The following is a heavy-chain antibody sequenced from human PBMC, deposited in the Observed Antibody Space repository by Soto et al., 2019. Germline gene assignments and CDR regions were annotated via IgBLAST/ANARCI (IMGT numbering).Heavy chain of an antibody. CDR1: GGSFSGYY. J-gene: IGHJ6*02. CDR3: ARCGTVGSYYCGMDV. Sequence: SETLSLTCAVYGGSFSGYYWSWIRQPPGKGLEWIGEINHSGSTNYNPSLKSRVTISVDTSKNQFSLKLSSVTAADTAVYYCARCGTVGSYYCGMDVWGQGTTVTVSS. V-gene: IGHV4-34*01. D-gene: IGHD1-1*01. CDR2: INHSGST.